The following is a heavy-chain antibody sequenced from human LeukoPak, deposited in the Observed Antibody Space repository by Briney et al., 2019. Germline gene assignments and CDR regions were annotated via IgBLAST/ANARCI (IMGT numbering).Heavy chain of an antibody. Sequence: GGSLRLSCAASGFTFSDCYMSWIRQAPGKGLEWVSYISSSGSTIYYADSVKGRFTISRDNAKNSLYLQMNSLRAEDTAVYYCARGRRNYDFSNWFDPWGQGTLVTVSS. D-gene: IGHD3-3*01. CDR1: GFTFSDCY. J-gene: IGHJ5*02. CDR3: ARGRRNYDFSNWFDP. CDR2: ISSSGSTI. V-gene: IGHV3-11*01.